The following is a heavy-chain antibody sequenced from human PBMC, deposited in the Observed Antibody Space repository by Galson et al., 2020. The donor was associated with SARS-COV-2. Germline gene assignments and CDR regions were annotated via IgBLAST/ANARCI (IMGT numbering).Heavy chain of an antibody. CDR2: IWYDGSNK. CDR3: ARGTRGSSGPITH. Sequence: GGSLRLSCAASGFTFSSYGMHWVRQAPGKGLEWVAVIWYDGSNKYYADSVKGRFTISRDNSKNTLYLQMNSLRAEDTAVYYCARGTRGSSGPITHWGQGTLVTVSS. V-gene: IGHV3-33*01. J-gene: IGHJ4*02. D-gene: IGHD3-22*01. CDR1: GFTFSSYG.